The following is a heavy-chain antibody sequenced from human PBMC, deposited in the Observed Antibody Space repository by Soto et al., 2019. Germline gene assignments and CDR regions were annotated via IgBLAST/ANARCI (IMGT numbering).Heavy chain of an antibody. CDR3: ARGRYGDY. D-gene: IGHD1-1*01. Sequence: QVHLVQSGAEVKKPGASVKVSCKGSGYDFTTYGITWVRQAPGQGLEWMAWISAHNGNTDYAQKLQGRVTVTRDTSTSTAYMELRSLRSDDTAMYYCARGRYGDYWGQAALDTVSS. CDR2: ISAHNGNT. V-gene: IGHV1-18*01. CDR1: GYDFTTYG. J-gene: IGHJ4*02.